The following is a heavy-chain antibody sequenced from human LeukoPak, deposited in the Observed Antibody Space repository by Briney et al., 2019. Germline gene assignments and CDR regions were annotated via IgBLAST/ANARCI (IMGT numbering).Heavy chain of an antibody. Sequence: GRSLRLSCAASGFTFSSYGMHWVRQAPGKGLEWVAVISYDGSNKYYADSVKGRFTIFRDNSKNTLYLQMNSLRAEDTAVYYCAKGMGAPYYFDYWGQGTLVTVSS. CDR1: GFTFSSYG. CDR3: AKGMGAPYYFDY. J-gene: IGHJ4*02. CDR2: ISYDGSNK. V-gene: IGHV3-30*18. D-gene: IGHD1-26*01.